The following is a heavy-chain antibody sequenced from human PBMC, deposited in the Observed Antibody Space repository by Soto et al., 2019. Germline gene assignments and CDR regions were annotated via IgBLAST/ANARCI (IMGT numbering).Heavy chain of an antibody. CDR1: GGSFSGYY. CDR3: ARGRAVAGTYDY. D-gene: IGHD6-19*01. Sequence: SETLSLTCAVYGGSFSGYYWSWIRQPPGKGLEWIGEINHSGSTNYNPSLKSRVAISVDTSKNQFSLKLSSVTAADTAVYYCARGRAVAGTYDYWGQGTLVTVSS. J-gene: IGHJ4*02. V-gene: IGHV4-34*01. CDR2: INHSGST.